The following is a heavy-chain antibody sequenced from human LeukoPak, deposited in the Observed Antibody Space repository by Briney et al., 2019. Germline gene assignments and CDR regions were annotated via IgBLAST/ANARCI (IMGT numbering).Heavy chain of an antibody. Sequence: ASVRVSCKPSGYTFTDYYIHWVRQAPGQGLEWMGWIKPHNGGTNYAQKFQGRVTMTRDTSISTAYMELSRLTSDDTAVFYCAKSLKGSGSSNDYWGQGTLVTVSS. CDR1: GYTFTDYY. V-gene: IGHV1-2*02. D-gene: IGHD3-10*01. CDR2: IKPHNGGT. J-gene: IGHJ4*02. CDR3: AKSLKGSGSSNDY.